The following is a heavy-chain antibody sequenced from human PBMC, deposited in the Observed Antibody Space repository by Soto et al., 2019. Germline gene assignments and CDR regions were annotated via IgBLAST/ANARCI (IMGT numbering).Heavy chain of an antibody. D-gene: IGHD3-16*01. V-gene: IGHV3-30*03. Sequence: QVELVESGGGVVRPGKSLTVSCTGSGFVFGGFGMHWVRQTPGKGLEWLVMASYDGTYKYFADSVKGRFTISRDNGMNPVYLQMDNLLLEDTALYYCARGGDVLDYWGRGTLVTVSS. CDR3: ARGGDVLDY. J-gene: IGHJ4*02. CDR1: GFVFGGFG. CDR2: ASYDGTYK.